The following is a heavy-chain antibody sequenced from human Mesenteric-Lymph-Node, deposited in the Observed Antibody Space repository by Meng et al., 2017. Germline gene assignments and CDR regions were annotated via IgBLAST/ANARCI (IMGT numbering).Heavy chain of an antibody. J-gene: IGHJ4*02. CDR2: IYYSGST. D-gene: IGHD3-10*01. CDR1: GGSISSYY. Sequence: HGQLQESGPGLVKPSETLSLTCTVSGGSISSYYWSWIRQPPGKGLEWIGHIYYSGSTNYNPSLKSRVTISVDTSKNQFSLKLSSVTATGTAAYYCARQSGYFDYWGQGTLVTVSS. V-gene: IGHV4-59*08. CDR3: ARQSGYFDY.